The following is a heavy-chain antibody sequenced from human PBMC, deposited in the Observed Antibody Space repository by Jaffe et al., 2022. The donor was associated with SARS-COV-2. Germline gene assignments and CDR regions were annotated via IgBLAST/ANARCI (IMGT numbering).Heavy chain of an antibody. Sequence: QVQLVQSGAEVKKPGASVKVSCKASGYTFTSYAMHWVRQAPGQRLEWMGWINAGNGNTKYSQKFQGRVTITRDTSASTAYMELSSLRSEDTAVYYCAREVIQLAPKGKNWFDPWGQGTLVTVSS. J-gene: IGHJ5*02. CDR3: AREVIQLAPKGKNWFDP. D-gene: IGHD5-18*01. CDR2: INAGNGNT. V-gene: IGHV1-3*01. CDR1: GYTFTSYA.